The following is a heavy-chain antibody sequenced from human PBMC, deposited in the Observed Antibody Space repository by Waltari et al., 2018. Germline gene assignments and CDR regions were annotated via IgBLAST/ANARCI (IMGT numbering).Heavy chain of an antibody. CDR2: VYYSGTT. D-gene: IGHD5-12*01. Sequence: QLQLQESGPGLVKPSETLSLSCSVSGYSISSCNYYWGWIRQPPGKGLEWMASVYYSGTTYYNPALKSRVTISADTSRNQFYLRLTSVTATDTAVYYCARSSAGMPRWLGDYWGQGILVTVSS. CDR3: ARSSAGMPRWLGDY. CDR1: GYSISSCNYY. V-gene: IGHV4-39*01. J-gene: IGHJ4*02.